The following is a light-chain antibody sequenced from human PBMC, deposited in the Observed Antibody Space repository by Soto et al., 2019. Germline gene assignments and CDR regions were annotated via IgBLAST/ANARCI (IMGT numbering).Light chain of an antibody. V-gene: IGKV3-15*01. CDR1: QSVGND. Sequence: DIVMTQSPASLSVSPGEGVTLSCRASQSVGNDLAWYQQIAGQAPRLLIYGASTRAIGVPARCSGSGSGTDFTLTISTLQSEDFAVYYCQQYYNWPPAWTFGQGTRVDIK. J-gene: IGKJ1*01. CDR2: GAS. CDR3: QQYYNWPPAWT.